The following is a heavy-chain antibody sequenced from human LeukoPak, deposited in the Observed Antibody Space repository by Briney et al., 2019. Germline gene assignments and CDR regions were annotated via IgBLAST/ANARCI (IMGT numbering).Heavy chain of an antibody. CDR2: INHSGST. CDR3: ARGGPEIDY. CDR1: GGSFSGYY. V-gene: IGHV4-34*01. D-gene: IGHD1-14*01. Sequence: SETLSLTCAVSGGSFSGYYWSWIRQPPGKGLEWVGEINHSGSTNYNPSLTSRVTISVDTSKNQISLKLRSVTAADTAVYYCARGGPEIDYWGQGTLVTVSS. J-gene: IGHJ4*02.